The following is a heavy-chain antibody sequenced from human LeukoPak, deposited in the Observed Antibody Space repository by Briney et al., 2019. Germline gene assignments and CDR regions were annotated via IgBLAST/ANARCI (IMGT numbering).Heavy chain of an antibody. CDR2: IYPADSDT. CDR3: ARVVADGFDY. V-gene: IGHV5-51*01. Sequence: GEPLKISCKGSGYSFTSSWIGWVRQMPGKGLEWMGIIYPADSDTTYSPSFQGQVTISADKSISTAYLQWSSLKASDTAMYYCARVVADGFDYWGQGTLVTVSP. D-gene: IGHD6-13*01. J-gene: IGHJ4*02. CDR1: GYSFTSSW.